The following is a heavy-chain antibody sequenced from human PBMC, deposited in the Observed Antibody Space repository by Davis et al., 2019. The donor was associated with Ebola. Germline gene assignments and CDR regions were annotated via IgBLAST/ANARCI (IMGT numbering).Heavy chain of an antibody. CDR2: ISGSGGNT. J-gene: IGHJ6*04. CDR3: ARSGLSFGVVKYHYGMDA. Sequence: GESLKISCAASGFTFSSYGMTWVRQAPGKGLEWVSAISGSGGNTYYADSVKGRFTISRDNSKKTMYLQMNSLRGEDTAVYYCARSGLSFGVVKYHYGMDAWGKGTTVTVSS. CDR1: GFTFSSYG. D-gene: IGHD3-3*01. V-gene: IGHV3-23*01.